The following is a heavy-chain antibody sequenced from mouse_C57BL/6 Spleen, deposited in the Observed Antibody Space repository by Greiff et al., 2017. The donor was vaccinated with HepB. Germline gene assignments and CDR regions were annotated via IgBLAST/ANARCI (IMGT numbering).Heavy chain of an antibody. CDR2: ISYDGSN. D-gene: IGHD2-4*01. CDR1: GYSITSGYY. J-gene: IGHJ2*01. CDR3: ARDSYDYGFDY. V-gene: IGHV3-6*01. Sequence: VQLKESGPGLVKPSQSLSLTCSVTGYSITSGYYWNWIRQFPGNKLEWMGYISYDGSNNYNPSLKNRISITRDTSKNQFFLKLNSVTTEDTATYYCARDSYDYGFDYWGQGTTLTVSS.